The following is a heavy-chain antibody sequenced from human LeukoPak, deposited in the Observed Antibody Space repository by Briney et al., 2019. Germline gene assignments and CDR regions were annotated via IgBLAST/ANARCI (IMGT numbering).Heavy chain of an antibody. Sequence: GGSLRLSCAASGFTFSSYAMSWVRQAPGEGLEWVSSITTSGGSTYYADSVKGRFTISRDNAKNTLYLQMNSLRAEDTAVYYCARDGGDDAFDIWGQGTMVTVSS. CDR2: ITTSGGST. D-gene: IGHD3-10*01. J-gene: IGHJ3*02. V-gene: IGHV3-23*01. CDR1: GFTFSSYA. CDR3: ARDGGDDAFDI.